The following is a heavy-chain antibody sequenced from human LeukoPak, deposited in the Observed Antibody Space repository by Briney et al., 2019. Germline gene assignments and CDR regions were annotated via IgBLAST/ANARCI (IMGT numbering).Heavy chain of an antibody. CDR2: INHSGST. CDR3: ARGWYSSGWYAY. D-gene: IGHD6-19*01. J-gene: IGHJ4*02. Sequence: SETLSLTCAVYGGSFSGYYWSWIRQPPGKGLEWIGEINHSGSTNYNPSLKSRVTISVDTSKNQFSLKLSSVTAADTAVYYCARGWYSSGWYAYWGREPWSPSPQ. CDR1: GGSFSGYY. V-gene: IGHV4-34*01.